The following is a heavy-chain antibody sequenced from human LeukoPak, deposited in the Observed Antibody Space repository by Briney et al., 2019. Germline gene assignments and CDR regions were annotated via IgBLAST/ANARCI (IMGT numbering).Heavy chain of an antibody. Sequence: SETLSLTRTVSGGSISSYYWSWIRQPAGKGLEWIGRIYSGGSTNYNLSLKSRVTMSVDTSKNQFSLKLRSVTAADTAVYHCVRYFYGDYYFDYWGQGTLVTVSS. D-gene: IGHD4-17*01. CDR2: IYSGGST. V-gene: IGHV4-4*07. CDR3: VRYFYGDYYFDY. CDR1: GGSISSYY. J-gene: IGHJ4*02.